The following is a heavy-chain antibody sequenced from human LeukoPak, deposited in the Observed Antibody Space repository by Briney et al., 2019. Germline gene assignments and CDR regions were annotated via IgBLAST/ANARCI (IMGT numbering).Heavy chain of an antibody. D-gene: IGHD4-17*01. J-gene: IGHJ4*02. Sequence: SVKVSFKAFGYTFTGYYMHWVRQAPGQGLEWMGWINPNRGGTDFAQKFQGRVSMTMDTSISKAYIELSRLRYDDTGVSYCASNNYGDGIDYWGQGTLVTVSS. CDR1: GYTFTGYY. V-gene: IGHV1-2*02. CDR3: ASNNYGDGIDY. CDR2: INPNRGGT.